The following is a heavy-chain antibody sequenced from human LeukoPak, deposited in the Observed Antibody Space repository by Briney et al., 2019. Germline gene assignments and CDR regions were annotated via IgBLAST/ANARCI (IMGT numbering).Heavy chain of an antibody. V-gene: IGHV4-4*07. Sequence: SETLSLTCTVSGGSISSYYWSWIRQPARKGLEWIGRIYTSGSTNYNPSLKSRVTMSVDTSKNQFSLKLSSVTAADTAVYYCPRESLRFPPDYWGQGTLVTVSS. CDR1: GGSISSYY. D-gene: IGHD3-10*01. CDR3: PRESLRFPPDY. J-gene: IGHJ4*02. CDR2: IYTSGST.